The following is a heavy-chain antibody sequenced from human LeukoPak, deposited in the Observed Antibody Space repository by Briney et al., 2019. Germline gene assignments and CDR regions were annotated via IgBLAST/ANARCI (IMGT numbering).Heavy chain of an antibody. D-gene: IGHD6-6*01. CDR2: IRYDGSNK. Sequence: GRSLRLSCAASGFTFSSYGMHWVRQAPGKGLEWVAFIRYDGSNKYYADSVKGRFTISRDNSKNTLYLQMNSLRAEDTAVYYCAKDRLIAVRGGGTWFDPWGQGTLVTVSS. CDR3: AKDRLIAVRGGGTWFDP. J-gene: IGHJ5*02. CDR1: GFTFSSYG. V-gene: IGHV3-30*02.